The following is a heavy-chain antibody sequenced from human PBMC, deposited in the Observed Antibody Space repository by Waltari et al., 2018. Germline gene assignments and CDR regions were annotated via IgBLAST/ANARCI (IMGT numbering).Heavy chain of an antibody. CDR2: ISYDGNNK. V-gene: IGHV3-30-3*01. CDR1: GLTFTYYS. D-gene: IGHD6-13*01. J-gene: IGHJ4*02. Sequence: QVQLVESGGGVVQPGRSLRLPVAASGLTFTYYSMHWVRQAPGKGLEWVALISYDGNNKYYADSMTGRFTISRDNSKNTLCLQMDNLTPEDTGVYFCVRGGRLATAAPDYWGQGTLVTVSS. CDR3: VRGGRLATAAPDY.